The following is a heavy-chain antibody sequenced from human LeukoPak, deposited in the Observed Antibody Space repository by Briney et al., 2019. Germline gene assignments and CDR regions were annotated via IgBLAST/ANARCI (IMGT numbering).Heavy chain of an antibody. CDR1: GFTFSSFG. CDR2: IPNDRRNN. Sequence: GGSLRLSCAASGFTFSSFGMHWLRQAPGKGLEWVAVIPNDRRNNYYANSVKGRFTISRDNSKNTLYLQMGSLRDEDMAVYYCARRGSSNWYVDYWGQGTLVTVSS. CDR3: ARRGSSNWYVDY. V-gene: IGHV3-30*03. D-gene: IGHD6-13*01. J-gene: IGHJ4*02.